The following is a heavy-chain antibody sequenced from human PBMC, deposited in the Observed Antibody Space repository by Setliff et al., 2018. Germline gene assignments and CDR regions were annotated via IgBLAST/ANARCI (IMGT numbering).Heavy chain of an antibody. CDR3: ARGGRFAHYMDV. Sequence: PGGSLRLSCAASGFTFSGSAMHWVRQSPGKGLEWVAVIWYDGSQKYHADSVKGRFTVSRDNSKNTLYLQMNSLRAEDTAVYYCARGGRFAHYMDVWGKGTTVTVSS. CDR1: GFTFSGSA. V-gene: IGHV3-33*01. D-gene: IGHD3-3*01. J-gene: IGHJ6*03. CDR2: IWYDGSQK.